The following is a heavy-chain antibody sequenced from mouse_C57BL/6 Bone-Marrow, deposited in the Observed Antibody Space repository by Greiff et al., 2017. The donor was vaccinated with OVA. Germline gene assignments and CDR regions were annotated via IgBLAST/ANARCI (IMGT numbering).Heavy chain of an antibody. CDR1: GLNIKDDY. D-gene: IGHD2-1*01. CDR3: TSYGNCDY. V-gene: IGHV14-4*01. Sequence: EVQLQQSGAELVRPGASVKLSCTASGLNIKDDYMHWVKQRPEQGLEWIGWIDPENGDTEYASKFQGKATITADTSSNTAYLQLSSLTSEDTAVYYCTSYGNCDYWGQGTTLTVSS. J-gene: IGHJ2*01. CDR2: IDPENGDT.